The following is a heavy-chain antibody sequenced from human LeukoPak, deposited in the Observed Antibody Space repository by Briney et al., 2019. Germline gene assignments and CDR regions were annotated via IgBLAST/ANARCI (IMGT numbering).Heavy chain of an antibody. CDR1: GYTFTSYG. V-gene: IGHV1-18*01. CDR3: ARDRKAYCGGDCYSGMVY. J-gene: IGHJ4*02. D-gene: IGHD2-21*02. CDR2: ISAYNGNT. Sequence: ASVKVSCKASGYTFTSYGISWVRQAPGQGLEWMGWISAYNGNTNYAQKLQGRVTMTTDTSTSTAYMELRSLRSDDTAVYYCARDRKAYCGGDCYSGMVYWGQGTLVTVSS.